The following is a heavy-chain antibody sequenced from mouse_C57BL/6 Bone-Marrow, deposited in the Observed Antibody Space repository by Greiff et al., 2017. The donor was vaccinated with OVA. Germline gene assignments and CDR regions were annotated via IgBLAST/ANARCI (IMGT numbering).Heavy chain of an antibody. J-gene: IGHJ1*03. CDR1: GYTFTSYW. D-gene: IGHD2-1*01. CDR2: IYPSDSET. Sequence: QVQLQQPGAELVRPGSSVKLSCKASGYTFTSYWMDWVKQRPGQGLEWIGNIYPSDSETHYNQKFKDKATLTVDKSSSTAYMQLSSLTSEDSAVYYCARGGGKFYWYFDVWGTGTTVTVSS. V-gene: IGHV1-61*01. CDR3: ARGGGKFYWYFDV.